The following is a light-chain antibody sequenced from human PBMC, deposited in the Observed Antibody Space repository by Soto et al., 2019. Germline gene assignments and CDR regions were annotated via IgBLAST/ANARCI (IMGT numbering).Light chain of an antibody. J-gene: IGKJ4*01. CDR2: GAS. V-gene: IGKV3-15*01. CDR1: QTVSST. CDR3: QQDNNWPLT. Sequence: ERVMTQSPATPYVSPGAIATLSCRASQTVSSTLAWYQQRPGQAPRLLIYGASIRAAGIPARISGSGSGTEFTLTISSLQSEDFAVYSCQQDNNWPLTFGGGTKVDIK.